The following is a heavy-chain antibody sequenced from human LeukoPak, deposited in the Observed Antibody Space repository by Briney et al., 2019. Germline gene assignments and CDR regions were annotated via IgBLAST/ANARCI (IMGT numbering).Heavy chain of an antibody. CDR3: AKLTYCNGDCYDWYFDL. CDR1: GYTFTNYA. V-gene: IGHV7-4-1*02. D-gene: IGHD2-21*02. Sequence: ASVKVSCKASGYTFTNYAMNWVRQAPGQGLEWMGWINTNTGNPTYAQGFTGRFVFSLDTSVSTAYLQISSLKAEDTAVYYCAKLTYCNGDCYDWYFDLWGRGTLVTVSS. CDR2: INTNTGNP. J-gene: IGHJ2*01.